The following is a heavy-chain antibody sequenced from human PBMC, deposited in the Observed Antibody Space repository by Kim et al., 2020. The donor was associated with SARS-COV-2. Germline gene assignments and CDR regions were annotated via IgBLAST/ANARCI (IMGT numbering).Heavy chain of an antibody. V-gene: IGHV4-59*08. CDR2: IYYSGST. Sequence: SETLSLTCTVSGASISSYYWSWIRQPPGRGLEWIGYIYYSGSTNYNPSLKSRVTISVDTSKNQFSLKLSSVTAADTAVYYCASANKYSYGTLDYWGQGTLVTVSS. D-gene: IGHD5-18*01. CDR1: GASISSYY. J-gene: IGHJ4*02. CDR3: ASANKYSYGTLDY.